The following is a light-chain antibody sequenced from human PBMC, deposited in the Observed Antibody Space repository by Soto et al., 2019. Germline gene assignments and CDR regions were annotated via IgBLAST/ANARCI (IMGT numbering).Light chain of an antibody. J-gene: IGLJ2*01. Sequence: QSALTQPASVSGSPGQSITFSCTGTSSDIGSYNLVSWYQQHPGKAPKLMIYEGRKRPSGVSNRFSGSKSGNTASMTISGLQAEDEADYYCCSYATGSTLVFGGGTKLTVL. V-gene: IGLV2-23*01. CDR3: CSYATGSTLV. CDR2: EGR. CDR1: SSDIGSYNL.